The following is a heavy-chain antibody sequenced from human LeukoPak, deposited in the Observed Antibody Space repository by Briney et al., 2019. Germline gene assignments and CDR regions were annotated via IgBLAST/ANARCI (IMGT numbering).Heavy chain of an antibody. Sequence: GGSLRLSCAASGFTFSSYTMSWVRQAPGKGLEWVSAISGSGGSTYYGDSVKGRFTISRDNSKNTLYLQMNSLRAEDTAVYYCAKKAYCYDGSGYYVFAYWGQGTLVTVSS. CDR3: AKKAYCYDGSGYYVFAY. CDR1: GFTFSSYT. CDR2: ISGSGGST. J-gene: IGHJ4*02. D-gene: IGHD3-22*01. V-gene: IGHV3-23*02.